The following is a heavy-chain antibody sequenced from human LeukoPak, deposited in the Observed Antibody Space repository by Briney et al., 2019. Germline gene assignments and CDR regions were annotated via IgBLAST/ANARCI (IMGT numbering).Heavy chain of an antibody. CDR3: ARDSSSWYDYYYYMDV. Sequence: PGGSLRLSCAASGFTFSSYEMNWVRQAPGKGLEWISYISASGTITHYADSVEGRFTISRDNAKNSLYLQMNSLRAEDTAVYYCARDSSSWYDYYYYMDVWGKGTTVTISS. CDR1: GFTFSSYE. D-gene: IGHD6-13*01. J-gene: IGHJ6*03. V-gene: IGHV3-48*03. CDR2: ISASGTIT.